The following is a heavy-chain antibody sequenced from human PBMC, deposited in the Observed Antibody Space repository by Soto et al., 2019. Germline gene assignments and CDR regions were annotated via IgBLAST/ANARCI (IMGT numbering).Heavy chain of an antibody. Sequence: ASVKVSCKASQYSFTSYCVHWVRQAPGQGLEWMGIINPSGGSTNYAQKLQGRVTMTTDTSTSTAYMELRSLRSDDTAVYYCARDTPYCSSTSCYWFDPWGQGTLVTVSS. D-gene: IGHD2-2*01. V-gene: IGHV1-46*01. J-gene: IGHJ5*02. CDR2: INPSGGST. CDR3: ARDTPYCSSTSCYWFDP. CDR1: QYSFTSYC.